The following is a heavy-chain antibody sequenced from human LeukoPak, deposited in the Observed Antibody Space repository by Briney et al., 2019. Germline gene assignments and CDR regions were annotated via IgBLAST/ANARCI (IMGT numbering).Heavy chain of an antibody. CDR1: GYTFTGCY. D-gene: IGHD3-10*01. J-gene: IGHJ4*02. Sequence: ASVNVSCKASGYTFTGCYMHWVRQAPGQGLEWMGWINPNSGGTNYAQKFQGRVTMTRDTSISTAYMELSRLRSDETAVYYCARVDGSGSYFDYWGQGTLVTVSS. CDR2: INPNSGGT. CDR3: ARVDGSGSYFDY. V-gene: IGHV1-2*02.